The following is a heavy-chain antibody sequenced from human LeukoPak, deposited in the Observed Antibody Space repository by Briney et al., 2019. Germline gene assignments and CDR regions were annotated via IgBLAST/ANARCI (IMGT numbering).Heavy chain of an antibody. CDR2: ISGSGGST. V-gene: IGHV3-23*01. J-gene: IGHJ5*02. D-gene: IGHD2-15*01. CDR1: GFTFSSYA. CDR3: AKGPRYCSGGSCYSDP. Sequence: GGSLRLSCAASGFTFSSYAMSWVRQAPGKGLGWVSAISGSGGSTYYADSVKGRFTISRDNSKNTLYLQMNSLRAEDTAVYYCAKGPRYCSGGSCYSDPWGQGTLVTVSS.